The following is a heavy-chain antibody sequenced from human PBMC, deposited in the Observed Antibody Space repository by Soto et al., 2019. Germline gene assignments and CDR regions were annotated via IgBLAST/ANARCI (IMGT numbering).Heavy chain of an antibody. CDR2: MNPNSGNT. CDR1: GYTFTSYE. J-gene: IGHJ6*03. D-gene: IGHD3-10*01. V-gene: IGHV1-8*01. Sequence: ASVKVSCKASGYTFTSYEINWVRQATGQGLEWMGWMNPNSGNTGYAQKFQGGVTMTRNTSISTAYMELSSLRSEDTAVYYCARVGSGSYGAEYYYMDVWGKGTTVTVSS. CDR3: ARVGSGSYGAEYYYMDV.